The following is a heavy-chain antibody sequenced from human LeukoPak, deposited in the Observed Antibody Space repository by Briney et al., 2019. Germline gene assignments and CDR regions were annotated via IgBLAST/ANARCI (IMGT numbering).Heavy chain of an antibody. CDR2: IYYSGST. J-gene: IGHJ6*03. V-gene: IGHV4-59*01. D-gene: IGHD6-6*01. CDR1: GGSISSYY. CDR3: ASIAARPPYYYYYYMDV. Sequence: PSETLSLTCTASGGSISSYYWSWIRQPPGKGLEWIGYIYYSGSTNYNPSLKSRVTISVDTSKNQFSLKLSSVTAADTAVYYCASIAARPPYYYYYYMDVWGKGTTVTVSS.